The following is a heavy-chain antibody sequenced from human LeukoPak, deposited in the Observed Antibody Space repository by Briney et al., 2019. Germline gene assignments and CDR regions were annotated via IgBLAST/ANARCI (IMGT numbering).Heavy chain of an antibody. V-gene: IGHV3-23*01. CDR2: ISGSGGGT. D-gene: IGHD4-17*01. Sequence: GGSLRLSCAASGFTFNNYAMTWVRQAPGTGLEWVSTISGSGGGTYYADSVKGRFTISRDNSKNTLYLQMNSLRVEDTALYYGAKGGGYYGDDLNNWFDPWGRGTLVTVSS. CDR3: AKGGGYYGDDLNNWFDP. CDR1: GFTFNNYA. J-gene: IGHJ5*02.